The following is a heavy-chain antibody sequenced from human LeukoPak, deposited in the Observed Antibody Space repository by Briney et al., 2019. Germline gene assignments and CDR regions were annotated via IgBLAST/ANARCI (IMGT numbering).Heavy chain of an antibody. CDR3: AKDSGIAVAGTLRAFDI. V-gene: IGHV3-30*18. CDR2: ISYDGSNK. D-gene: IGHD6-19*01. J-gene: IGHJ3*02. CDR1: GFTFSSYG. Sequence: QPRGSLRLSCAASGFTFSSYGMHWVRQAPGKGLEWVAVISYDGSNKYFADSVKGRFTISRDNSKNTLYLQMNSLRAEDTAVYYCAKDSGIAVAGTLRAFDIWGQGTMVTVSS.